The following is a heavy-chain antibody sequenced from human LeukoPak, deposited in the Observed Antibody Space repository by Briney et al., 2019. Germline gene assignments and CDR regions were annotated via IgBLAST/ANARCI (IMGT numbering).Heavy chain of an antibody. D-gene: IGHD3-22*01. J-gene: IGHJ4*02. V-gene: IGHV3-48*02. CDR3: ARALDSSGYYIL. Sequence: PGGSLRLSCAASGFTFSNYNMNWVRQAPGKGLEWVSCISSSSTTIYYADSVKGRFTISRDNTKNSLYLQMNSLRDEDTAVYYCARALDSSGYYILWGQGTLVTVSS. CDR2: ISSSSTTI. CDR1: GFTFSNYN.